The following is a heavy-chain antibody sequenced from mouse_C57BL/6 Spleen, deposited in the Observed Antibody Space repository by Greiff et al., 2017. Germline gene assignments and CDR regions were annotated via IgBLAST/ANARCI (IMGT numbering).Heavy chain of an antibody. CDR2: IWSGGST. D-gene: IGHD4-1*01. J-gene: IGHJ3*01. V-gene: IGHV2-2*01. CDR1: GFSLTSYG. CDR3: ARNWDGLAWFAD. Sequence: VQRVESGPGLVQPSQRLSITCTVSGFSLTSYGVHWVRQSPGKGLEWLGVIWSGGSTDYNAAFISSLSISKDNSKSQVVLKMNSRQADDTAIYYCARNWDGLAWFADWGQGTLVTVSA.